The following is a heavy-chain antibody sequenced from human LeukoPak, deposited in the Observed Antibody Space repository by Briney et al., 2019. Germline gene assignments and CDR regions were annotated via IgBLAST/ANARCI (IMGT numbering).Heavy chain of an antibody. Sequence: SETLSLTCAVYGGSFSGYYWSWIRQPPGKGLEWIGEINHSGSTNYNPPLKSRVTISVDTSKNQFSLKLSSVTAADTAVYYCARHPCSGGSCPNPFDPWGQGTLVTVSS. CDR1: GGSFSGYY. J-gene: IGHJ5*02. CDR3: ARHPCSGGSCPNPFDP. CDR2: INHSGST. D-gene: IGHD2-15*01. V-gene: IGHV4-34*01.